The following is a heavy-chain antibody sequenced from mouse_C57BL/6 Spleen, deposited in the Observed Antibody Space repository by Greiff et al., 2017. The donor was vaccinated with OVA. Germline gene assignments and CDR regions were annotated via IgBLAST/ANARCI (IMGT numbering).Heavy chain of an antibody. CDR3: ARLEAIGLRRRDDY. CDR2: IYPGSGNT. J-gene: IGHJ2*01. V-gene: IGHV1-66*01. D-gene: IGHD2-4*01. Sequence: QVQLKESGPELVKPGASVKISCKASGYSFTSYYIHWVKQRPGQGLEWIGWIYPGSGNTKYNEKFKGKATLTADTSSSTAYMQLSSLTSEDSAVYSCARLEAIGLRRRDDYWGQGTTLTGSS. CDR1: GYSFTSYY.